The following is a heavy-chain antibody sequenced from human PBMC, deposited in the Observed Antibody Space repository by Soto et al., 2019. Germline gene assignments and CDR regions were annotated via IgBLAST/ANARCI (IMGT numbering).Heavy chain of an antibody. V-gene: IGHV1-2*02. D-gene: IGHD5-18*01. CDR3: ARVFRGYSYGYFDY. CDR2: INPNSGGT. CDR1: GYTFTSYY. J-gene: IGHJ4*02. Sequence: GASVKVSCKASGYTFTSYYMHWVRQAPGQGLEWMGWINPNSGGTNYAQKFQGRVTMTRDTSISTAYMELSRLRSDDTAVYYCARVFRGYSYGYFDYWGQGTLVTVSS.